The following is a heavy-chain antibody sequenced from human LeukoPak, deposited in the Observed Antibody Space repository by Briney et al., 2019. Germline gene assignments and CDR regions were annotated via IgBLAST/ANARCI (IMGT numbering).Heavy chain of an antibody. V-gene: IGHV3-64D*06. CDR2: ISFDGGST. J-gene: IGHJ4*02. CDR1: GFTFSSHP. Sequence: GGSLRLSCSGSGFTFSSHPMHWVRQAPGKGLEYVSAISFDGGSTYYADSVKGRFTISRDNSKNTLYLQMSSLRVEDTAVYYCAKALYDSGGYYYAYWGQGTLVTVSS. CDR3: AKALYDSGGYYYAY. D-gene: IGHD3-22*01.